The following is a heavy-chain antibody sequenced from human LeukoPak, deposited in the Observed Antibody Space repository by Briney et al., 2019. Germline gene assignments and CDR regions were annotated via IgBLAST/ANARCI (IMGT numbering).Heavy chain of an antibody. V-gene: IGHV3-53*01. D-gene: IGHD6-19*01. CDR3: ARSRLDAFDI. J-gene: IGHJ3*02. CDR2: IYRGGST. CDR1: GFTVISNY. Sequence: PGGSLRLSCAASGFTVISNYMSCVRQAPGKGLEWVAVIYRGGSTYYADFVKGRFTISRDNSKNTLFLQMNSLRAEDTAVFYCARSRLDAFDIWGQGTLVTVSS.